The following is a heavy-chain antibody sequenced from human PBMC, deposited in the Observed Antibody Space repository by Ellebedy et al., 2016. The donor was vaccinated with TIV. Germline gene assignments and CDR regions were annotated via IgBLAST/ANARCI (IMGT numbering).Heavy chain of an antibody. CDR2: INPRGGST. CDR1: GYTFTSYY. Sequence: ASVKVSCKASGYTFTSYYMHWVRQAPGQGLEWMGIINPRGGSTSYAQKFQGRVTMTRDTSTSTVYMELSSLRSEDTAVYYCARHDSSGYDAFDIWGQGTMVTVSS. D-gene: IGHD3-22*01. CDR3: ARHDSSGYDAFDI. J-gene: IGHJ3*02. V-gene: IGHV1-46*03.